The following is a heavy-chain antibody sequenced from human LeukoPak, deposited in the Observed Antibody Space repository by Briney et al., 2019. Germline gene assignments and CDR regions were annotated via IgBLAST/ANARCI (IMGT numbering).Heavy chain of an antibody. D-gene: IGHD5-12*01. CDR2: ISGSSGNI. Sequence: GSLRLSCAASGFTFSYYSMNWVRQAPGKGLEWVSSISGSSGNIYYADSVKGRFTISRDNAKNSLYLQMNSLRAEDTAVYYCARVFGGATDYDYWGQGTLVTVSS. J-gene: IGHJ4*02. CDR3: ARVFGGATDYDY. V-gene: IGHV3-21*01. CDR1: GFTFSYYS.